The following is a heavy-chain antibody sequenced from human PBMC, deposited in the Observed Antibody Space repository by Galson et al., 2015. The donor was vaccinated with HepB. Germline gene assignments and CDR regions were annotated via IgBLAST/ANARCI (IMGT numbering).Heavy chain of an antibody. J-gene: IGHJ6*02. CDR2: IRSKAYGGTT. CDR3: TRDPEYYGSGRVIDYYYGMDV. Sequence: SLRLSCAASGFTFGDYAMSWVRQAPGKGLEWVGFIRSKAYGGTTEYAASVKGRFTISRDDSKSIAYLQMNSLKTEDTAVYYCTRDPEYYGSGRVIDYYYGMDVWGQGTTVTVSS. V-gene: IGHV3-49*04. D-gene: IGHD3-10*01. CDR1: GFTFGDYA.